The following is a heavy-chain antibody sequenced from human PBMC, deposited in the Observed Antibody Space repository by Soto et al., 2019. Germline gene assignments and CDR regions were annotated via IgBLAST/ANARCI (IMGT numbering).Heavy chain of an antibody. CDR1: GSTFDDYA. CDR2: ISWNSGTT. D-gene: IGHD3-16*01. J-gene: IGHJ6*02. Sequence: EVQLVESGGGLVQPGRSLRLSCAASGSTFDDYAMHWVRQAPGKGLEWVSGISWNSGTTGYADSVKGRFTISRDNAKNSLYLQMNSLRAEDTALYYCAKDIVYRRLGGLDVWGQGTTVTVSS. CDR3: AKDIVYRRLGGLDV. V-gene: IGHV3-9*01.